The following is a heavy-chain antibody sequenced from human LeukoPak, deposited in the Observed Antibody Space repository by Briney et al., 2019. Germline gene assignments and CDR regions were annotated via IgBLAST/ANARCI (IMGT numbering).Heavy chain of an antibody. D-gene: IGHD4-17*01. CDR3: AKGSYDYGDQGYFQH. CDR1: GFTFSSYG. Sequence: GRSLRLSCAASGFTFSSYGMPWVRQAPGKGLEWVAVISYDGSNKYYADSVKGRFTISRDNSKNTLYLQMNSLRAEDTAVYYCAKGSYDYGDQGYFQHWGQGTLVTVSS. CDR2: ISYDGSNK. V-gene: IGHV3-30*18. J-gene: IGHJ1*01.